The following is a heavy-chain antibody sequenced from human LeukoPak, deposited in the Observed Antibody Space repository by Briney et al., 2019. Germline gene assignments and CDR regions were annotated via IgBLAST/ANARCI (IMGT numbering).Heavy chain of an antibody. Sequence: GSLRLSCAASGFTFSKYWMHWVRQAPGKGLVWVSIINTDGSATRYADSVKGRVTISRDNARNTLDLQLNILTAEDTAVYYCAKAGGGNSGMSVDYWGQGALVTVSS. CDR1: GFTFSKYW. V-gene: IGHV3-74*01. CDR2: INTDGSAT. CDR3: AKAGGGNSGMSVDY. D-gene: IGHD3-16*01. J-gene: IGHJ4*02.